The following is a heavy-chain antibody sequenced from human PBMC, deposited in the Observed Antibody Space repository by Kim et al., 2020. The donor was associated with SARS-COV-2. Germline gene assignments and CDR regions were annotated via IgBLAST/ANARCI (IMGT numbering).Heavy chain of an antibody. V-gene: IGHV1-2*02. CDR1: GYTFTAHY. Sequence: ASVKVSCKASGYTFTAHYIHWVRQAPGGGLEWMGWTNPYTTGTNYARKFQGRVTMTSDTSINTVYMDLARLTSDHTAVYYCARDTEGVPTWYFDLWGRGTLVAVSS. CDR2: TNPYTTGT. J-gene: IGHJ2*01. CDR3: ARDTEGVPTWYFDL.